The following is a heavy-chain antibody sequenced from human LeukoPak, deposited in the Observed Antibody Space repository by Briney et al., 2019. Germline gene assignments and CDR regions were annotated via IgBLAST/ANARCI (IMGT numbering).Heavy chain of an antibody. Sequence: SETLSLTCAVYGGSFSGYYWSWIRQPPGKGLEWIGEINHSGSTNYNPSLKSRVTISVDTSKNQFSLKLSSVTAADTAVYYCARESRYSSGWYPYFDYWGQGTLVTVSS. V-gene: IGHV4-34*01. CDR1: GGSFSGYY. CDR2: INHSGST. D-gene: IGHD6-19*01. CDR3: ARESRYSSGWYPYFDY. J-gene: IGHJ4*02.